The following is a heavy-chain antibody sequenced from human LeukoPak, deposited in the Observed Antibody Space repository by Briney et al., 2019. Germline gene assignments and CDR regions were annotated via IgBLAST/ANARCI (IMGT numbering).Heavy chain of an antibody. CDR3: ARDSSKANYYYYYMDV. Sequence: PSETLSLTCTVSGGSISSYYWSWIRQPAGKGLEWIGRIYTSGSTNYNPPLKSRVTMSVDTSKNQFSLKLSSVTAADTAVYYCARDSSKANYYYYYMDVWGKGTTVTVSS. V-gene: IGHV4-4*07. J-gene: IGHJ6*03. CDR2: IYTSGST. CDR1: GGSISSYY. D-gene: IGHD6-19*01.